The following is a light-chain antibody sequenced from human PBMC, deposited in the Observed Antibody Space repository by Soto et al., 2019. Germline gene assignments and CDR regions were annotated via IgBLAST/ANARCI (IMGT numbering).Light chain of an antibody. CDR3: QQYNNWPLT. J-gene: IGKJ4*01. CDR1: QSVSSN. CDR2: VAS. V-gene: IGKV3-15*01. Sequence: EIVMTQSPATLSVSPGERATLSCRASQSVSSNLAWYQQKPGQTPRLLMYVASTRATGIPARFSGRGSGTEFTLTIRSLNSEDFAVYYCQQYNNWPLTFGGGTKVEIK.